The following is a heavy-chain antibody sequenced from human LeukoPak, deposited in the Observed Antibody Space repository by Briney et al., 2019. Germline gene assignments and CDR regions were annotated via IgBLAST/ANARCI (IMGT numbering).Heavy chain of an antibody. J-gene: IGHJ4*02. CDR2: ISGSGGST. Sequence: GGSLRLSCAASGFTFSSYAMSWVRQAPGKGLEWVSAISGSGGSTYYADSVKGRFTISRDNSKNTLYLQMNSLRAEDTAVYYCAQTSIAAAGTDYYFDYWGQGTLVTVSS. CDR1: GFTFSSYA. D-gene: IGHD6-13*01. CDR3: AQTSIAAAGTDYYFDY. V-gene: IGHV3-23*01.